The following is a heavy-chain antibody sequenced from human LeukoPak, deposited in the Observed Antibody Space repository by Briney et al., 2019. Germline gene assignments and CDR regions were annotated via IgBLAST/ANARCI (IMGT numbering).Heavy chain of an antibody. J-gene: IGHJ4*02. V-gene: IGHV3-7*01. CDR2: IRQDGNEK. Sequence: GGSLRLSCAASGFTFSTFCLNWVRQAPGKGLEWVANIRQDGNEKYYVDSVKGRFTISRDNAKNSLYLQMNSLRAEDTAVYYCARDQEFDYWGQGTLVTVSS. CDR1: GFTFSTFC. CDR3: ARDQEFDY.